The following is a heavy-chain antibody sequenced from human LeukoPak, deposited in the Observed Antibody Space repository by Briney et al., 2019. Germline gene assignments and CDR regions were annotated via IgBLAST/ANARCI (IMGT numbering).Heavy chain of an antibody. Sequence: PGGSLRLSCAASGFTFSSYSMNWVRQAPGKGLEWVSSISSSSSYIYYADSVKGRFTISRDNAKNSLYLQMNSLRAEDTAVYYCASGGGYQLPPMGWGQGTLVTVSS. J-gene: IGHJ4*02. CDR1: GFTFSSYS. V-gene: IGHV3-21*01. D-gene: IGHD2-2*01. CDR3: ASGGGYQLPPMG. CDR2: ISSSSSYI.